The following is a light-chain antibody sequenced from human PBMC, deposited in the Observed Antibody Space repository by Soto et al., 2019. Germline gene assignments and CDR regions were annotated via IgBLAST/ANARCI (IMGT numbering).Light chain of an antibody. CDR3: QSYDSSLSCWV. J-gene: IGLJ3*02. Sequence: QPVLTQPPSVSGAPGQRVTISCTGSSSNIGAGYDVHWYQQLPGTAPKLLIYGNSNRPSGVPDRFSGSKSGTSASLAITGRQAEDEADYYCQSYDSSLSCWVFGGGTKLTVL. CDR1: SSNIGAGYD. V-gene: IGLV1-40*01. CDR2: GNS.